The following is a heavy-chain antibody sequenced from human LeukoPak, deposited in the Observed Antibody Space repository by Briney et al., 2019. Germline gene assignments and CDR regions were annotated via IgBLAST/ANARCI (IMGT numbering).Heavy chain of an antibody. CDR2: MNPNSGNT. CDR3: AREGLGELTLDC. D-gene: IGHD3-16*01. J-gene: IGHJ4*02. CDR1: GYTFTSYD. Sequence: ASVKVCCKASGYTFTSYDINLVRQATGQGLEWMGWMNPNSGNTGYAQKFQGRVTITTDTSTSTAYMELRSPRSDDTAVYYCAREGLGELTLDCWGQGTLVTVTS. V-gene: IGHV1-8*01.